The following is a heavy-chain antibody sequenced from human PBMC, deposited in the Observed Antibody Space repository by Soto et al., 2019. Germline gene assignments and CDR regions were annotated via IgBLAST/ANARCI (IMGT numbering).Heavy chain of an antibody. Sequence: GGSLRLSCAASGFTFSRFGMHWVRQAPGKGLEWVAVISYPGTDKYYTDSVKGRFTVSRDNFKNTLYLQMDSLRTEDTALHYCARPRSSSDYYFYYGMDVWGQGTTVTVSS. J-gene: IGHJ6*02. CDR3: ARPRSSSDYYFYYGMDV. CDR2: ISYPGTDK. V-gene: IGHV3-30*03. CDR1: GFTFSRFG. D-gene: IGHD6-6*01.